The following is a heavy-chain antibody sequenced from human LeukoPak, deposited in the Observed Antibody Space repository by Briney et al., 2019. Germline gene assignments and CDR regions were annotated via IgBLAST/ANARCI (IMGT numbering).Heavy chain of an antibody. V-gene: IGHV4-59*12. Sequence: PSETLSLTCTVSGGSMSSYSWSWVRQPPGRGLEWIGYIYYSGSTTYNPSLRSRLTISLDSPNNQFSLKLRSVTAADTAVYYCAGDYGSGSYRFDYWGQGTLVTVSS. CDR1: GGSMSSYS. J-gene: IGHJ4*02. D-gene: IGHD3-10*01. CDR3: AGDYGSGSYRFDY. CDR2: IYYSGST.